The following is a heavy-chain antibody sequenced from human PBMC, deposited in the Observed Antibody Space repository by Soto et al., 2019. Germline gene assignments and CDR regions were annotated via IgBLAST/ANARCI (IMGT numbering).Heavy chain of an antibody. CDR3: ARGRYYYDSSAPDAFDI. V-gene: IGHV4-34*01. CDR1: GGSFSGYY. Sequence: TLSLTCAVYGGSFSGYYWSWIRQPPGKGLEWIGEINHSGSTNYNPSLESRVTISVDTSKNQFSLKLSSVTAADTAVYYCARGRYYYDSSAPDAFDIWGQGTMVTVSS. J-gene: IGHJ3*02. CDR2: INHSGST. D-gene: IGHD3-22*01.